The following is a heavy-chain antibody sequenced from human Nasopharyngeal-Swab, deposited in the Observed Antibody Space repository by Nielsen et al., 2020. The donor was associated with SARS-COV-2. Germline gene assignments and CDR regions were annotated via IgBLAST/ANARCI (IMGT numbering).Heavy chain of an antibody. D-gene: IGHD1-26*01. V-gene: IGHV3-21*01. Sequence: GGSLKISCAASGFTFSSYSMNWVRQAPGKGLEWVSSISSSSYIYYADSVKGRFTISRDNAKNSLYLQMNSLRAEDTAVYYCAADSGSYLGYYYYGMDVWGQGTTVTVSS. CDR1: GFTFSSYS. CDR2: ISSSSYI. J-gene: IGHJ6*02. CDR3: AADSGSYLGYYYYGMDV.